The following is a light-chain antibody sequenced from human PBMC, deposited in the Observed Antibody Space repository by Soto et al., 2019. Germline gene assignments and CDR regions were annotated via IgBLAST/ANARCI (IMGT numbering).Light chain of an antibody. V-gene: IGLV2-14*01. CDR1: SSDVGGYNY. CDR3: SSYTSSSTRVV. J-gene: IGLJ2*01. Sequence: QSALTQPASVSGSPGQSITISCTGTSSDVGGYNYVSWYQQHPGKAPKLMIYDVSNRPSGVSTRFSGSKSGNTASLTISGLQDDDEADYYCSSYTSSSTRVVFGGGTKLTVL. CDR2: DVS.